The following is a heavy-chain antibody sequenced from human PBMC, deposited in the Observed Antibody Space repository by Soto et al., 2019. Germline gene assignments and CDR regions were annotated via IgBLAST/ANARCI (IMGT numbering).Heavy chain of an antibody. Sequence: GESLKISCKGSGCSFTSYWIGWVRQMPGKGLERMGIIYPGDSDTRYSPSFQGQVTISADKSISTAYLQWSSLKASDTAMYYCARLGVVDTNAFDIWGQGTMVTVSS. CDR3: ARLGVVDTNAFDI. J-gene: IGHJ3*02. V-gene: IGHV5-51*01. CDR2: IYPGDSDT. CDR1: GCSFTSYW. D-gene: IGHD2-2*01.